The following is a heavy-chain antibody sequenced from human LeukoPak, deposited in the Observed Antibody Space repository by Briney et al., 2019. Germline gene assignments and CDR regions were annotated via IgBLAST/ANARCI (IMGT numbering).Heavy chain of an antibody. V-gene: IGHV4-59*01. D-gene: IGHD3-3*01. Sequence: PSETLSLTCTVSGGSIRGYYWSWIRQPPGKGLEWIGYIYNTGSTNYKSSLKSRVTMSLDTSKNQVSLRLNSVTAADTAVYYCASSYYDFWSDTYYFKYWGQGTLVTVSS. CDR1: GGSIRGYY. J-gene: IGHJ4*02. CDR3: ASSYYDFWSDTYYFKY. CDR2: IYNTGST.